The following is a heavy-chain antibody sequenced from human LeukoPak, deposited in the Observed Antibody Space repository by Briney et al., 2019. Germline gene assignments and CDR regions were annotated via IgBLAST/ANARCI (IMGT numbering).Heavy chain of an antibody. V-gene: IGHV1-24*01. CDR2: FDPEDGET. D-gene: IGHD6-13*01. CDR1: GYTLTELS. Sequence: ASVKVSCKVSGYTLTELSMHWVRQAPGKGLEWMGGFDPEDGETIYAQKFQGRVTMTEDTSTDTAYMEQSSLRSEDTAVYYCATEAAGTKYYGMDVWGQGTTVTVSS. CDR3: ATEAAGTKYYGMDV. J-gene: IGHJ6*02.